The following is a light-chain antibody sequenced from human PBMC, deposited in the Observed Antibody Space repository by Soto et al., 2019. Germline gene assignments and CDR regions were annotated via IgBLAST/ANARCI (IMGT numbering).Light chain of an antibody. CDR2: GAS. J-gene: IGKJ5*01. CDR1: QSVSSSY. CDR3: QQDYNLPIT. V-gene: IGKV3-20*01. Sequence: EIVLTQSPGTLSLSPGERATLSCRASQSVSSSYLAWYQQKPGQAPRLLIYGASSRATGIPDRFSGSGSGTDFTLTISRLKPEDFAVYYCQQDYNLPITFGQGTRLEIK.